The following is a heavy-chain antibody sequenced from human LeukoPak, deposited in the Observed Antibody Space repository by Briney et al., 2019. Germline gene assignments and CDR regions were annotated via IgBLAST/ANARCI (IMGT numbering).Heavy chain of an antibody. V-gene: IGHV1-2*02. J-gene: IGHJ4*02. CDR1: GYTFTGYY. Sequence: GASMKVSCKASGYTFTGYYLHWVRQPPAQGLEWMGWINPNGGGTNYAQKFQGRVTMTRYTSISTAYMELSSLRSDDTAVYFCTRGPSAWGQGALVTVSS. CDR2: INPNGGGT. CDR3: TRGPSA.